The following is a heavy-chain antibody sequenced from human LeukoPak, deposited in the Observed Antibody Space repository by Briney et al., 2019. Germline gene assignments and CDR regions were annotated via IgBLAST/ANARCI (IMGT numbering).Heavy chain of an antibody. V-gene: IGHV1-2*02. CDR1: GYTFTGHY. J-gene: IGHJ3*02. CDR2: INPNSGGT. D-gene: IGHD3-3*01. Sequence: ASVKVSCKASGYTFTGHYMHWVRQAPGQGLEWMGWINPNSGGTNYAQKFQGRVTMTRDTSTSTAYMELSRLRSDDTAVYYCARVPSNGDFDDAFDIWGQGTMVTVSS. CDR3: ARVPSNGDFDDAFDI.